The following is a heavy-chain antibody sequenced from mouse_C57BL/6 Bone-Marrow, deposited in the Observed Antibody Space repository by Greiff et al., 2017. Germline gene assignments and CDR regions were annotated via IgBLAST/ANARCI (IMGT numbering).Heavy chain of an antibody. CDR2: INPNNGGT. Sequence: EVKLEESGPELVKPGASVKMSCKASGYTFTDYNMHWVKQSHGQRLEWIGYINPNNGGTSYNQKFKGKDTLTVNKSSSTAYMELRSLTSEDSAVEYCARRLLLTWFAYWGQGTLVTVSA. CDR1: GYTFTDYN. D-gene: IGHD2-3*01. CDR3: ARRLLLTWFAY. V-gene: IGHV1-22*01. J-gene: IGHJ3*01.